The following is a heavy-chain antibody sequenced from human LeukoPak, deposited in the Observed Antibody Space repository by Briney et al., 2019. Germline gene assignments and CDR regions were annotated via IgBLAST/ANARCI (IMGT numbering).Heavy chain of an antibody. CDR3: ARLGGWYRSCSDAFDI. CDR2: IYYSGST. D-gene: IGHD6-19*01. CDR1: GGSISSYY. J-gene: IGHJ3*02. Sequence: SETLSLTCTVSGGSISSYYWSWIRQPPGKGLEWIGYIYYSGSTNYNPSLKSRVTISVDTAKNQFSLKLSSVTAADTAVYYCARLGGWYRSCSDAFDIWGQGTMVTVSS. V-gene: IGHV4-59*01.